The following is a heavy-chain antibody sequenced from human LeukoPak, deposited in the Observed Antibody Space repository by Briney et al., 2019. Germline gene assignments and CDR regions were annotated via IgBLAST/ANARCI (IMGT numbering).Heavy chain of an antibody. CDR1: GFTFSSYA. CDR3: AKGSTYYYHSSGYYFDY. CDR2: ISGSGEST. J-gene: IGHJ4*02. V-gene: IGHV3-23*01. Sequence: GGSLRLSCAASGFTFSSYAMDWVRQAPGKGLEWVSGISGSGESTYYADSVKGRFTISRDNFKNTLYLQMNSLRAEDTAVYYCAKGSTYYYHSSGYYFDYWGQGTLVTASA. D-gene: IGHD3-22*01.